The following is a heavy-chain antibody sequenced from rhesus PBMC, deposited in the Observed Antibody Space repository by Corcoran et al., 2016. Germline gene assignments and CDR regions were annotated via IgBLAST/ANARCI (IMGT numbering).Heavy chain of an antibody. CDR2: IFWNDSK. J-gene: IGHJ2*01. CDR1: GFSLSPTGPG. V-gene: IGHV2-95*01. D-gene: IGHD3-34*01. CDR3: ARVEGWGKWYFDI. Sequence: QVTLKESGPALVKPTQTLTLTCPFSGFSLSPTGPGLGWLRQPPGKALECLASIFWNDSKYYTTSLKSRLTISKDTSKNQVALTMTNMDPVDTATYYCARVEGWGKWYFDIWGPGTPITISS.